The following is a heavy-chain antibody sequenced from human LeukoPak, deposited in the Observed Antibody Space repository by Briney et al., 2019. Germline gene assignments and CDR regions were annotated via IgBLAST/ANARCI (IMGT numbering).Heavy chain of an antibody. V-gene: IGHV1-18*01. CDR2: ISAYNGNT. J-gene: IGHJ4*02. CDR1: GYTFTSYG. Sequence: ASVKVSCKASGYTFTSYGISWVRQAPGQGLEWMGWISAYNGNTNYAQKLQGRVTMTRDMSTSTVYMELSSLRSEDTAVYYCARGSSSSWYPYWGQGTLVTVSS. CDR3: ARGSSSSWYPY. D-gene: IGHD6-13*01.